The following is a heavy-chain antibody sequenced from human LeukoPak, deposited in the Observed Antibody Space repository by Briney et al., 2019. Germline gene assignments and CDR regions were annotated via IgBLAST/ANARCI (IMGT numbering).Heavy chain of an antibody. CDR3: ARELSSGSSLYYYYGMDV. CDR2: INHSGST. Sequence: PSETLSLTCAVYGGSFSGYYWSWIRQPPGKGLEWIGEINHSGSTNYNPSLKSRVTISVDTSKNQFSLKLSSVTAADTAVYYCARELSSGSSLYYYYGMDVWGQGTTVTVSS. D-gene: IGHD3-10*01. J-gene: IGHJ6*02. CDR1: GGSFSGYY. V-gene: IGHV4-34*01.